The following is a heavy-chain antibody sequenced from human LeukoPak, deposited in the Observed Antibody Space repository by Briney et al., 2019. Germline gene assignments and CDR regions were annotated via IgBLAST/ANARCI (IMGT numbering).Heavy chain of an antibody. D-gene: IGHD3-16*02. V-gene: IGHV3-23*01. Sequence: GGSLRLSCAASGFTFSSYAMSWVRQAPGEGLEWVSAISGSGGSTYYTDSVKGRFTISRDNSKNTLYLQMNSLRAEDTAVYYCAKGVWEGELSLSVYWGQGTLVTVSS. CDR2: ISGSGGST. CDR1: GFTFSSYA. J-gene: IGHJ4*02. CDR3: AKGVWEGELSLSVY.